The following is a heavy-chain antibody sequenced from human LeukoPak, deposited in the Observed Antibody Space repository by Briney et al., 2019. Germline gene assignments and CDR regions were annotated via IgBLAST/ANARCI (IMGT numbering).Heavy chain of an antibody. V-gene: IGHV1-18*01. J-gene: IGHJ4*02. CDR2: ISAYNGNT. CDR1: GYTFTSYG. Sequence: GASVKVSCKASGYTFTSYGISWVRQAPGQGLEWMERISAYNGNTNYAQKLQGRVTMTTDTSTSTAYMELRSLRSDDTAVYYCARDRGLYRSGAFDYWGQGTLVTVSS. CDR3: ARDRGLYRSGAFDY. D-gene: IGHD2-2*02.